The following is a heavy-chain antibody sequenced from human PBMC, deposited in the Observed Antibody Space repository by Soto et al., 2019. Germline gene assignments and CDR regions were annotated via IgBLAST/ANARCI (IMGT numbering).Heavy chain of an antibody. D-gene: IGHD3-10*01. CDR1: GFTFSSYG. CDR3: ARDLWFGEFKHCYYYYYYMDV. CDR2: IWYDGSNK. J-gene: IGHJ6*03. V-gene: IGHV3-33*01. Sequence: GGSLRLSCAASGFTFSSYGMHWVRQAPGKGLEWVAVIWYDGSNKYYADSVKGRFTISRDNSKNTLYLQMNSLRAEDTAVYYCARDLWFGEFKHCYYYYYYMDVWGKGTTVTVSS.